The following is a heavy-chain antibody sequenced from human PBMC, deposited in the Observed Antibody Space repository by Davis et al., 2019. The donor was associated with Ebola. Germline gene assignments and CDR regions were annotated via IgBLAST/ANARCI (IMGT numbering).Heavy chain of an antibody. D-gene: IGHD3-22*01. CDR3: AKGGYYYDRIGYWRSDFDY. Sequence: PGGSLRLSCAASGFSFSDFAMSWVRQAPGKGLEWVSSLSNNGGSTYYADSVKGRFTISRDNSKNTLYLQLNSLRAEDTAIYYCAKGGYYYDRIGYWRSDFDYWGQGNLVTVSS. J-gene: IGHJ4*02. CDR2: LSNNGGST. V-gene: IGHV3-23*01. CDR1: GFSFSDFA.